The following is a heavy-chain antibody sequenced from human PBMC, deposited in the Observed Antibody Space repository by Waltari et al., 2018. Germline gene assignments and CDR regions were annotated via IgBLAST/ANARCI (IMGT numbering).Heavy chain of an antibody. CDR1: GFTFSSYA. J-gene: IGHJ4*02. V-gene: IGHV3-23*04. CDR3: AKIPPVLYALGYCSSTSCYTGDY. Sequence: EVQLVESGGGLVQPGGSLRLSCAASGFTFSSYAMSWVRPAPGKGLEWVSAISGSGGSTYYADSVKGRFTISRDNSKNTLYLQMNSLRAEDTAVYYCAKIPPVLYALGYCSSTSCYTGDYWGQGTLVTVSS. D-gene: IGHD2-2*02. CDR2: ISGSGGST.